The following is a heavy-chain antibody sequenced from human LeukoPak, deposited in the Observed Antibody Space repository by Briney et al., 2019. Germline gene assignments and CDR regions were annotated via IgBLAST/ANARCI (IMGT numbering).Heavy chain of an antibody. V-gene: IGHV3-48*01. D-gene: IGHD3-22*01. J-gene: IGHJ4*02. CDR1: GFTFSGYS. CDR2: ISSSSSTI. Sequence: GGSLRLSCAASGFTFSGYSMNWVRQAPGKGLEWVSYISSSSSTIYYADSVKGRFTISRDSAKNSLYLQMNSLRAEDTAVYYCARDSGSAYYSSAGYWGQGTLVTVSS. CDR3: ARDSGSAYYSSAGY.